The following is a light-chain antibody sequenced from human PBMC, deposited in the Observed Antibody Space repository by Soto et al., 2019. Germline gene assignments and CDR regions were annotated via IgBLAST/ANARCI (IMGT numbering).Light chain of an antibody. CDR2: GAS. V-gene: IGKV3-20*01. CDR1: QSVSSSY. Sequence: EIVLTQSPGTLSVSPGERATLSCRASQSVSSSYLAWYQQKPGQAPRLLIYGASSRATGIPDRFSGSGSGTDFTLTISRLEPEDFTVYYCQQYGRSPWTFGQGTKVEIK. CDR3: QQYGRSPWT. J-gene: IGKJ1*01.